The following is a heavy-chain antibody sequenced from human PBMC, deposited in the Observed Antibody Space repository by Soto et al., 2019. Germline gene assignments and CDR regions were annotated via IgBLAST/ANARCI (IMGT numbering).Heavy chain of an antibody. D-gene: IGHD3-10*01. V-gene: IGHV1-18*01. Sequence: QVQLVQSGAEVKKPGASVKVSCKASGYTFTSYGISWVRQAPGQGLEWMGWISAYNGNTNYAQKLQGRVTMTTDTSTSTAYMELRSLRSDDTAVHYCARDMAITMVRGVINNWFDPWGQGTLVTVSS. CDR3: ARDMAITMVRGVINNWFDP. J-gene: IGHJ5*02. CDR2: ISAYNGNT. CDR1: GYTFTSYG.